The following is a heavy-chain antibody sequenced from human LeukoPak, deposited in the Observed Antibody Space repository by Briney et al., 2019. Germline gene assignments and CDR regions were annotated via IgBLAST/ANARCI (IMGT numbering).Heavy chain of an antibody. CDR3: AREDLAGYDSSAYFDY. CDR2: ISYDGSNK. CDR1: GFTFSSYA. V-gene: IGHV3-30-3*01. D-gene: IGHD3-22*01. Sequence: GGSLRLSCAASGFTFSSYAMHWVRQAPGKGLEWVAVISYDGSNKYYADSVKGRFTISRDNSKNTLYLQMNSLRAEDTAVYYCAREDLAGYDSSAYFDYWGQGTLVTVSS. J-gene: IGHJ4*02.